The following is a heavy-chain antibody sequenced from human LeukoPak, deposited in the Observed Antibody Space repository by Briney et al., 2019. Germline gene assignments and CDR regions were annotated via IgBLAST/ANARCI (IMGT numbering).Heavy chain of an antibody. V-gene: IGHV4-59*01. Sequence: SETLSLTCTVSGGSISSYYWSWIWQPPGKGLEWIGYIYYSGSTNYNPSLKSRVTISVDTSKNQFSLKLSSVTAADTAVYYCARDPYYYFGMDVWGHGTTVTVSS. CDR3: ARDPYYYFGMDV. CDR1: GGSISSYY. CDR2: IYYSGST. J-gene: IGHJ6*02.